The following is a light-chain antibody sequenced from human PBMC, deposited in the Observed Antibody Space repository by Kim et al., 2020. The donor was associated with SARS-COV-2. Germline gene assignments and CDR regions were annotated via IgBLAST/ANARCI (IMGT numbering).Light chain of an antibody. CDR1: QSVSSN. Sequence: EIVMTQSPATLSVSPGERATLSCRASQSVSSNLAWYQQKPGQAPRLLIYGASTRATGIPARFSGSGSGTEFTLTISSLQSEDFAVYYCQMASTFGQGTKVDIK. J-gene: IGKJ1*01. V-gene: IGKV3-15*01. CDR3: QMAST. CDR2: GAS.